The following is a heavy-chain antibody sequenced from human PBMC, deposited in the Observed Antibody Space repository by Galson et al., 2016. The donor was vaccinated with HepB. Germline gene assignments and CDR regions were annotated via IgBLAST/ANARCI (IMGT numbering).Heavy chain of an antibody. J-gene: IGHJ6*02. CDR1: GITFRTDA. Sequence: SLRLSCAASGITFRTDAMTWVRQAPGKGLEWVSSISASGGDPYYAVSVKGRFTISRDNSKNTLYLQMNSLRAEDTAMYHCATKQEGITMIRGVTVDYYGMDVWGQGTTVTVSS. CDR2: ISASGGDP. D-gene: IGHD3-10*01. CDR3: ATKQEGITMIRGVTVDYYGMDV. V-gene: IGHV3-23*01.